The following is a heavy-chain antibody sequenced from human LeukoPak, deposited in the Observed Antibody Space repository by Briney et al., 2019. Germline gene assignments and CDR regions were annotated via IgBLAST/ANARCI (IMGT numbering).Heavy chain of an antibody. CDR1: GYTFTSYG. V-gene: IGHV1-18*01. CDR2: ISAYNGNT. CDR3: ARPYCSSTSCYGWFDP. D-gene: IGHD2-2*01. Sequence: ASVKVSCKASGYTFTSYGISWVRQAPGQGLEWMGWISAYNGNTNYAQKFQGRVTMTRDTSISTAYMELSRLRSDDTAVYYCARPYCSSTSCYGWFDPWGQGTLVTVSS. J-gene: IGHJ5*02.